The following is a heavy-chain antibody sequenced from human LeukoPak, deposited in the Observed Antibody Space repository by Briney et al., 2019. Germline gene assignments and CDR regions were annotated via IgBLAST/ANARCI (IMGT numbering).Heavy chain of an antibody. Sequence: GGSLRLSCAASGFTFSSYSMNWVRQAPGKGLEWVSYISSSSTIYYADSVKGRFTISRDNAKNSLYLQMNSLRAEDTAVYYCVYSSPPDYWGQGTLVTVSS. CDR3: VYSSPPDY. V-gene: IGHV3-48*01. CDR2: ISSSSTI. D-gene: IGHD6-13*01. CDR1: GFTFSSYS. J-gene: IGHJ4*02.